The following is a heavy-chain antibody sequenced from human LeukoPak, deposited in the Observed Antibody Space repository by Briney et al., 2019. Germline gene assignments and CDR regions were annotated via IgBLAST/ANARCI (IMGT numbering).Heavy chain of an antibody. Sequence: GASVKVSCKASGYTFTGYYMHWVRQAPGQGLEWMGWINPNSGGTDYAQKFQGRVTMTRDTSISTAYMELSRLRSDDTAVYYCARGEQWLVLDFDYWGQGTLVTVSS. V-gene: IGHV1-2*02. D-gene: IGHD6-19*01. CDR2: INPNSGGT. CDR3: ARGEQWLVLDFDY. J-gene: IGHJ4*02. CDR1: GYTFTGYY.